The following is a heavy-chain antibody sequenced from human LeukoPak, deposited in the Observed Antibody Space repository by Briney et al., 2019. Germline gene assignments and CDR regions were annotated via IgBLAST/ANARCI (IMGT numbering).Heavy chain of an antibody. CDR3: AKGGRGWLQTRHIDY. CDR2: ISGSGGST. Sequence: GGSVRLPCGACGLTFSSYAMSWVRQAPGKGLEGVSDISGSGGSTFFAESVKGRFTISRDNSKNTLYLQMNSLRAEDTAVYYCAKGGRGWLQTRHIDYWGQGTLVTVSS. J-gene: IGHJ4*02. CDR1: GLTFSSYA. V-gene: IGHV3-23*01. D-gene: IGHD5-24*01.